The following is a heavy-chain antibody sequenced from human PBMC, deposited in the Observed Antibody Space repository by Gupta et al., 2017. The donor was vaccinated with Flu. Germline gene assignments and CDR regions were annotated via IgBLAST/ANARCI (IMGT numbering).Heavy chain of an antibody. CDR2: IYYSGST. J-gene: IGHJ2*01. V-gene: IGHV4-59*01. CDR3: ARVSCSSTSCLEYNWNYSLVNEVAWYFDL. Sequence: QVQLQESGPGLVKPSETLSLTCTVSGGSISSYYWSWIRQPPGKGLEWIGYIYYSGSTNYNPSLKSRVTISVDTSKNQFSLKLSSVTAADTAVYYCARVSCSSTSCLEYNWNYSLVNEVAWYFDLWGRGTLVTVSS. D-gene: IGHD2-2*01. CDR1: GGSISSYY.